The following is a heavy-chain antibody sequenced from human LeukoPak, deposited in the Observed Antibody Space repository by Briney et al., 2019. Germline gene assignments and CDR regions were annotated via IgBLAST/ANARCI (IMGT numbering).Heavy chain of an antibody. CDR1: GFTFSSYS. CDR3: ARDDFWSALFDY. J-gene: IGHJ4*02. CDR2: ISSSSSYI. Sequence: PGGSLRLSCAASGFTFSSYSMNWVRQAPGKGLEWVSSISSSSSYIYYADSVKGRFTISRDNAKNSLYLQMNSLRAEDTAVYYCARDDFWSALFDYWGQGTLVPVSS. V-gene: IGHV3-21*01. D-gene: IGHD3-3*01.